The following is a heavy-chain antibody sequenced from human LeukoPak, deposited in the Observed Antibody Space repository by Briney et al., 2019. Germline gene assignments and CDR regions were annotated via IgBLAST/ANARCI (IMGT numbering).Heavy chain of an antibody. V-gene: IGHV3-48*03. CDR2: ISRSGSAI. CDR3: AELGITMIGGV. D-gene: IGHD3-10*02. Sequence: GGSLRLSCVGSGFTFSSHEMNWVRQAPGKGLEWVSYISRSGSAISYADSVKGRFTVSRDNAKNSLYLQMNSLRAEDTAVYYCAELGITMIGGVWGKGTTVTISS. J-gene: IGHJ6*04. CDR1: GFTFSSHE.